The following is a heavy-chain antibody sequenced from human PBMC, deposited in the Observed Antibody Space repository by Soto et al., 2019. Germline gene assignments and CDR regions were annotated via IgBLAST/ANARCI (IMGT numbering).Heavy chain of an antibody. CDR2: IIPLFGTA. J-gene: IGHJ4*02. Sequence: QVQLEQSGAEVKKPGSSVKVSCKASGVTVHSYAIIWVRKAPGQGLEWMGSIIPLFGTANSAQKFRDRVTITADKSTITAYMELTSLRSEHTAVYYCAGFGYSKGYAYWGQGTLVSVSS. CDR3: AGFGYSKGYAY. V-gene: IGHV1-69*06. D-gene: IGHD5-18*01. CDR1: GVTVHSYA.